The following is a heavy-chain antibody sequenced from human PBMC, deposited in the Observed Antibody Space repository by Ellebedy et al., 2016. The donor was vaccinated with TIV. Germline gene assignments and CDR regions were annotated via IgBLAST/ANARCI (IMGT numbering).Heavy chain of an antibody. CDR2: IIPIFGTA. J-gene: IGHJ4*02. D-gene: IGHD5-24*01. V-gene: IGHV1-69*05. CDR3: AREMATIMAH. Sequence: SVKVSXXASGGTFSSYAISWVRQAPGQGLEWMGGIIPIFGTANYAQKFQGRVTMTRDTSTSTVYMELSSLRSEDTAVYYCAREMATIMAHWGQGTLVTVSS. CDR1: GGTFSSYA.